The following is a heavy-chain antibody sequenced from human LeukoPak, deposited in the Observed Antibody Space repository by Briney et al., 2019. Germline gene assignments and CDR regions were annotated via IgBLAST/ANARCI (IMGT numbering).Heavy chain of an antibody. Sequence: GGSLRLSCAASGFTFSSCGMHWVRQAPGKGLEWVSAISDSGDSTYYADSVKGRFTISRDNSKNTLYLQMNSLRAEDTAVYHCAKDGGLMVRAHGGIWGQGTLVTVSS. CDR2: ISDSGDST. J-gene: IGHJ4*02. D-gene: IGHD3-10*01. CDR1: GFTFSSCG. V-gene: IGHV3-23*01. CDR3: AKDGGLMVRAHGGI.